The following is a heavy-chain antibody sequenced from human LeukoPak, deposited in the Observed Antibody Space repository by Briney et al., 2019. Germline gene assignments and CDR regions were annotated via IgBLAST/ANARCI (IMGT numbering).Heavy chain of an antibody. CDR1: GFTFTNYG. J-gene: IGHJ4*02. CDR2: IRYDGNYK. V-gene: IGHV3-30*02. D-gene: IGHD2-15*01. CDR3: AKDHRGYCSGRNCYSHY. Sequence: HPGGSLRLSCAASGFTFTNYGMHWLRQAPGKGLEWVAFIRYDGNYKFFADSVKGRFAISRDNSNSTVFLQMNSLRAEDTAVYYCAKDHRGYCSGRNCYSHYWGQGTLVTFSS.